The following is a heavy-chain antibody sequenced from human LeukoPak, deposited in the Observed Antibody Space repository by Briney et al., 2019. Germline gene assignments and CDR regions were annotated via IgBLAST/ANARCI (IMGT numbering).Heavy chain of an antibody. CDR1: GFTVSSNY. CDR2: ISGSGGST. V-gene: IGHV3-23*01. D-gene: IGHD3-22*01. Sequence: GGSLRLSCAASGFTVSSNYMSWVRQAPGKGLEWVSAISGSGGSTYYADSVKGRFTISRDNSKNTLYLQMNSLRAEDTAVYYCAKSSLTRIVVVTMDYWGQGTLVTVSS. J-gene: IGHJ4*02. CDR3: AKSSLTRIVVVTMDY.